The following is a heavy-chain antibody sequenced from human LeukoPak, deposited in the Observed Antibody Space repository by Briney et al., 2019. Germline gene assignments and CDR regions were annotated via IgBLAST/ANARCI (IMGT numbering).Heavy chain of an antibody. J-gene: IGHJ6*02. D-gene: IGHD3-3*01. V-gene: IGHV3-7*01. CDR1: GFTFSTYW. CDR3: ARDLHDFWTYDYYGMDV. Sequence: GGSLRLSCVVSGFTFSTYWMTWVRQAPGKGLEWVANIKQDGSEKYYVDSVKGRFTISRDNAKSSLYLQMNSLRAKDTAVYYCARDLHDFWTYDYYGMDVWGQGTTVTVSS. CDR2: IKQDGSEK.